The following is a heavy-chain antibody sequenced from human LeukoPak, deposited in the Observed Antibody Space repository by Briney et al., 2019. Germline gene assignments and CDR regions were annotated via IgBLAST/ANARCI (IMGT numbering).Heavy chain of an antibody. V-gene: IGHV3-23*01. J-gene: IGHJ6*03. D-gene: IGHD2-15*01. CDR3: TRVSRACSGGSCYSYYYYYYMDV. Sequence: GGSLRLSCAASGFTFSSYAMSWVRQAPGKGLEWVSAITGSGGSTYYADSVKGRFTISRDNSKNTLYLQMNSLKTEDTAVYYCTRVSRACSGGSCYSYYYYYYMDVWGKGTTVTVSS. CDR1: GFTFSSYA. CDR2: ITGSGGST.